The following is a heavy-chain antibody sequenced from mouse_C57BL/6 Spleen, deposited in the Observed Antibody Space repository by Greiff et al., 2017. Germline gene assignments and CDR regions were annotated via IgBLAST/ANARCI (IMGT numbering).Heavy chain of an antibody. CDR3: ARATTVVAYYWYFDV. J-gene: IGHJ1*03. CDR1: GYTFTDYY. D-gene: IGHD1-1*01. CDR2: INPYNGGT. Sequence: VQLQQSGPVLVKPGASVKMSCKASGYTFTDYYMNWVKQSHGKSLEWIGVINPYNGGTSYNQKFKGKATLTVDKSSSTAYMELNSLTSEDSAVYYCARATTVVAYYWYFDVWGTGTTVTVSS. V-gene: IGHV1-19*01.